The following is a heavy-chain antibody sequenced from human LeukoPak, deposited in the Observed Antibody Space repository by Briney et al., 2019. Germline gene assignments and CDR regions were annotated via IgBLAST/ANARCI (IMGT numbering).Heavy chain of an antibody. D-gene: IGHD5-24*01. CDR2: INPNSGGT. Sequence: ASVKVSCKASGYTFTGYYMHWVRQAPGQGLEWMGWINPNSGGTNYAQKFQGRVTMTRDTSISTAYMELSRLRSDDTAVYYCARGGPRRDSYRGSFDPWGQGTLVTVSS. CDR1: GYTFTGYY. CDR3: ARGGPRRDSYRGSFDP. V-gene: IGHV1-2*02. J-gene: IGHJ5*02.